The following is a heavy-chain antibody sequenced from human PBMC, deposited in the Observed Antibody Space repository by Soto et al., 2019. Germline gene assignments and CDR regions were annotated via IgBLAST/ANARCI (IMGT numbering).Heavy chain of an antibody. CDR3: ARDSKGYCSSTSCYSYKNWFDP. CDR1: GFTFSSYS. V-gene: IGHV3-48*01. CDR2: ISSSSSTI. J-gene: IGHJ5*02. D-gene: IGHD2-2*01. Sequence: PGGSLRLSCAASGFTFSSYSMNWVRQAPGKGLEWVSYISSSSSTIYYADSVKGRFTISRDNAKNSLYLQMNSLRAEDTAVYHCARDSKGYCSSTSCYSYKNWFDPWGQGTLVTVSS.